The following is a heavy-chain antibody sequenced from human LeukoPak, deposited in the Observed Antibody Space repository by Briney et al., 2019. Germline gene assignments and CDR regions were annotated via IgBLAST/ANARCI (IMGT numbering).Heavy chain of an antibody. Sequence: PSETLSLTCTVSGGSISSYYWSWIRQPAGKGLEWIGRIYTSGSTNYNPSLKSRVTMSVDTSKNQFSLKLSSVTAADTAVYYCARVLEVVSSSSGYYYYYMDVWGKGTTVTVS. J-gene: IGHJ6*03. CDR1: GGSISSYY. V-gene: IGHV4-4*07. CDR2: IYTSGST. CDR3: ARVLEVVSSSSGYYYYYMDV. D-gene: IGHD6-6*01.